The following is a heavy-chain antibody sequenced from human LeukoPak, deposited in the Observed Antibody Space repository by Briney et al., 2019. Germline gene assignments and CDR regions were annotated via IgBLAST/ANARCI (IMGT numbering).Heavy chain of an antibody. Sequence: ASVKVSCKASGYTFTSYAMHWVRQAPGQRLEWMGWINAGNGNTKYSQKFQGRVTITRDTSASTAYMELSSLRSEDTAVYYCARSPRVIFGVVPPGGDYYYYMDVWGKGTTVTVSS. CDR1: GYTFTSYA. V-gene: IGHV1-3*01. J-gene: IGHJ6*03. CDR3: ARSPRVIFGVVPPGGDYYYYMDV. CDR2: INAGNGNT. D-gene: IGHD3-3*01.